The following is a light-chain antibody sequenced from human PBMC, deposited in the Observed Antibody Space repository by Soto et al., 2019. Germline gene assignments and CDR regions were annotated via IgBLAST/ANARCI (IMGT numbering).Light chain of an antibody. CDR3: RQYNNWPPWT. Sequence: EVVMTQSPATLSVSPGERATLSCRASQSVNNNLAWYQQRPGQAPTLLISGASTRAAGIPDRFSGSGSGTEFTLSISSLQSEDGAVYYCRQYNNWPPWTFAKGPRWKSN. CDR2: GAS. CDR1: QSVNNN. V-gene: IGKV3-15*01. J-gene: IGKJ1*01.